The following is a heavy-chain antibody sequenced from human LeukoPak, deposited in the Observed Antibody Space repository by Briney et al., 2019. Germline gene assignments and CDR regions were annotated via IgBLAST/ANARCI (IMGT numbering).Heavy chain of an antibody. CDR3: ARHVDTAMVFDY. D-gene: IGHD5-18*01. J-gene: IGHJ4*02. CDR1: GYTFTSYG. V-gene: IGHV1-18*01. Sequence: GASVKVSCKASGYTFTSYGISWVRQAPGQGLEWVGWISAYNGNTNYAQKLQGRVTMTTDTSTSTAYMELRSLRPDDTAVYYCARHVDTAMVFDYWGQGTLVTVSS. CDR2: ISAYNGNT.